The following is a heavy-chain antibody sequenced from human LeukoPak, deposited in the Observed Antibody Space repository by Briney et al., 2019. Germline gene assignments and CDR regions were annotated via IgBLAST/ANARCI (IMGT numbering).Heavy chain of an antibody. CDR3: AGSYYDFWSGYYSGNYFDY. CDR2: IYYSGST. CDR1: GGSISSYY. Sequence: SETLSLTCTVSGGSISSYYWSWIRQPPGKGLEWIGYIYYSGSTNYNPSLKSRVTISVDTSKNQFSLKLSSVTAADTAVYYCAGSYYDFWSGYYSGNYFDYWGQGTLVTVSS. D-gene: IGHD3-3*01. J-gene: IGHJ4*02. V-gene: IGHV4-59*01.